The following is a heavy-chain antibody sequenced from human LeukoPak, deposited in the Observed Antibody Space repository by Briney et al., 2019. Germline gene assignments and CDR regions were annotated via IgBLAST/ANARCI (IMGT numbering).Heavy chain of an antibody. CDR3: ARGGASGYDWGYYFDY. V-gene: IGHV4-59*01. CDR1: GGSFSGYY. D-gene: IGHD5-12*01. J-gene: IGHJ4*02. Sequence: SETPSLTCAVYGGSFSGYYWSWIRQPPGKGLEWIGYIYYSGSTNYNPSLKSRVTISVDTSKNQFSLKLSSVTAADTAVYYCARGGASGYDWGYYFDYWGQGTLVTVSS. CDR2: IYYSGST.